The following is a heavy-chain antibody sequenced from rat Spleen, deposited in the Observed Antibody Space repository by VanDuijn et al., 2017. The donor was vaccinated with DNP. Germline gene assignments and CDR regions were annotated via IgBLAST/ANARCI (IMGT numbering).Heavy chain of an antibody. D-gene: IGHD5-1*01. J-gene: IGHJ2*01. CDR2: ISFDGSST. CDR3: ADWER. V-gene: IGHV5-7*01. CDR1: GFTFNNYY. Sequence: EVQLVESGGGLVQPGRSMKLSCAASGFTFNNYYMAWVRQAPRKGLEWVATISFDGSSTYYRDSVKGRFTISRDNARSSLYLQMDSLRSEDTATYYCADWERWGQGVMVTVSS.